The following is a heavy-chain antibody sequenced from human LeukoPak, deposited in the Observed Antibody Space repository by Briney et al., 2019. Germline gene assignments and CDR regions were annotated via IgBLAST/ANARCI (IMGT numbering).Heavy chain of an antibody. V-gene: IGHV4-59*01. D-gene: IGHD3-10*01. CDR1: GGSISSYY. CDR2: IYYSGST. CDR3: ARGLAYYYGSGSPRRFDY. Sequence: MSSETLSLTCTVSGGSISSYYWSWIRQPPGKGLEWIGYIYYSGSTNYNPSLKSRVTISVDTSKNQFSLKLSSVTAADTAVYYCARGLAYYYGSGSPRRFDYWGQGTLVTVSS. J-gene: IGHJ4*02.